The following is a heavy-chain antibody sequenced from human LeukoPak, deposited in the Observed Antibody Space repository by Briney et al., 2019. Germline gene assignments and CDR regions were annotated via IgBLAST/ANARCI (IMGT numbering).Heavy chain of an antibody. D-gene: IGHD7-27*01. CDR1: GLNFRKSW. CDR2: IKDDGSEK. Sequence: TGGSLRLSCAASGLNFRKSWMTWVRQAPGRGLEWVANIKDDGSEKYYVDSVKGRFTISRDNVKNSLYLQMNSLSAEDTAVYYCTNWGDTWGLDFWGQGILVSVSS. CDR3: TNWGDTWGLDF. J-gene: IGHJ4*02. V-gene: IGHV3-7*01.